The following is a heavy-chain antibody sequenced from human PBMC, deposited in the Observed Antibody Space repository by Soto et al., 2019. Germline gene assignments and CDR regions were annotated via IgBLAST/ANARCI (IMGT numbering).Heavy chain of an antibody. J-gene: IGHJ4*02. CDR3: TRIRGWGWLGPNDY. CDR1: GFSLSSGRMS. D-gene: IGHD3-10*01. Sequence: QVTLKESGPVLVKPTETLTLTCTVSGFSLSSGRMSVSWIRQPPGKALEWLAHIFSSDAKSYSASLKSRLTISKDTSKCQVVLTMTNMNPVDTATYYCTRIRGWGWLGPNDYWGQGTLVTVSS. V-gene: IGHV2-26*01. CDR2: IFSSDAK.